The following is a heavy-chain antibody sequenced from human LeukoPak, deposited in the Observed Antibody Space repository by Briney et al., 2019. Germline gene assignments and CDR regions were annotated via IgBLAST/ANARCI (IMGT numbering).Heavy chain of an antibody. Sequence: ASVKVSCKASVYTFTSYYIHWVRQAPGQGREWMGIINPSGGRTSYAQKFQGRVTMTRDMSTTTVYMELSSLRSEETAVYYCARGGITMLRDAFDIWGQGTMVTVSS. CDR3: ARGGITMLRDAFDI. D-gene: IGHD3-10*01. V-gene: IGHV1-46*01. CDR2: INPSGGRT. CDR1: VYTFTSYY. J-gene: IGHJ3*02.